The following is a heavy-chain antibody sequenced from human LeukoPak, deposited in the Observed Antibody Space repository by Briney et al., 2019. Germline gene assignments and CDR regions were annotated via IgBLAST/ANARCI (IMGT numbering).Heavy chain of an antibody. J-gene: IGHJ4*02. D-gene: IGHD3-22*01. V-gene: IGHV3-23*01. CDR1: GFTFSNYA. CDR3: AKVESTTMIVVVITSYFDY. CDR2: INDRGIAT. Sequence: RPGGSLRLSCAASGFTFSNYAMSWVRQAPGKGLEWVSTINDRGIATYYADSVKGRFTISRDNSKNTLSLQVSSLRAEDTAIYYCAKVESTTMIVVVITSYFDYWGQGTLVTVSS.